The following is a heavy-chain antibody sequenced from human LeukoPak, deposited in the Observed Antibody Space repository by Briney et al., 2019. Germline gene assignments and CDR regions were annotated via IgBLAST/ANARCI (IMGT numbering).Heavy chain of an antibody. CDR3: ASRRIMITFGGVIVIPENWFDP. D-gene: IGHD3-16*02. J-gene: IGHJ5*02. Sequence: PSETLSLTCAVYGGSFSGYYWSWIRQPPGKGLEWIGEINHSGSTNYNPSLESRVTISVDTSKNQFSLKLSSVTAADTAVYYCASRRIMITFGGVIVIPENWFDPWGQGTLVTVSS. V-gene: IGHV4-34*01. CDR1: GGSFSGYY. CDR2: INHSGST.